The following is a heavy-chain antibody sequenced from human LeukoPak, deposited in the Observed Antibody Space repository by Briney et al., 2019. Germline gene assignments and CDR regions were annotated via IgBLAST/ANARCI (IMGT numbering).Heavy chain of an antibody. D-gene: IGHD2-2*01. Sequence: RPGGSLRRSCAASGFTFDDYGMSWVRQAPGKGLEWVSGINWNGGSTGYAYSVKGRFTISRDNAKNSLYLQMNSLRAEDTAVYYCARDQRINAKDIVVVPAASLDYWGQGTLVTVSS. CDR3: ARDQRINAKDIVVVPAASLDY. V-gene: IGHV3-20*04. J-gene: IGHJ4*02. CDR2: INWNGGST. CDR1: GFTFDDYG.